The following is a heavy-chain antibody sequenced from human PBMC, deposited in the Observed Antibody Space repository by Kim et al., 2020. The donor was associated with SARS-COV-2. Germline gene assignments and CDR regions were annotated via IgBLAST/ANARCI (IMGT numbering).Heavy chain of an antibody. CDR3: ARTKYYDILTGPRGWFDP. Sequence: SETLSLTCTVSGGSISSSSYYWGWIRQPPGKGLEWIGSIYYSGSTYYNPSLKSRVTISVDTSKNQFSLKLSSVTAADTAVYYCARTKYYDILTGPRGWFDPWGQGTLVTVSS. CDR1: GGSISSSSYY. D-gene: IGHD3-9*01. CDR2: IYYSGST. J-gene: IGHJ5*02. V-gene: IGHV4-39*07.